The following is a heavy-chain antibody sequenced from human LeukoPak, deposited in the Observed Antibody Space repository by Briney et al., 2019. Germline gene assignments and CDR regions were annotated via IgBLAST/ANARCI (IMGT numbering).Heavy chain of an antibody. J-gene: IGHJ4*02. CDR1: SGSIGTDF. D-gene: IGHD1-26*01. CDR3: ARGGASSRYFDS. Sequence: PSETLSLTCTVYSGSIGTDFWSWIRQPPGKGLEWIGFNSPSGDSNYNPSLKSRVTISVDSSKDQFSLKMTSVTAADTAVYYCARGGASSRYFDSWGQGTLVTVSS. V-gene: IGHV4-4*08. CDR2: NSPSGDS.